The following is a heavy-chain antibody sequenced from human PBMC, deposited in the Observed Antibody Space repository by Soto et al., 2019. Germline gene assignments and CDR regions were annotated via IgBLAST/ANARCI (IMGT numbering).Heavy chain of an antibody. CDR2: ISGSGGST. D-gene: IGHD2-15*01. J-gene: IGHJ4*02. CDR3: AKHDCSGGSCYFLTFDY. CDR1: GFTFSSYA. Sequence: GGSLRLSCAASGFTFSSYAMSWVRQAPGKGLEWVSAISGSGGSTYYADSVKGRFTISRDNSKNTLYLQMNSLRAEDTAVYYCAKHDCSGGSCYFLTFDYWGQGTLVTVSS. V-gene: IGHV3-23*01.